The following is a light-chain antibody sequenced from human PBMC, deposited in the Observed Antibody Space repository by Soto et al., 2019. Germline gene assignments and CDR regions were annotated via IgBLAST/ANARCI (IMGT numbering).Light chain of an antibody. CDR1: SSNIGKNS. V-gene: IGLV1-51*01. CDR3: GTWDSSLSAGV. CDR2: DNN. J-gene: IGLJ3*02. Sequence: QSVLTQPPSVSAAPGQKVTISCSGSSSNIGKNSVSWYQQLPGTAPKLLIFDNNQDDRFSGSKFGTSATLDITGLQTGDEADYYCGTWDSSLSAGVFGGGTKLTVL.